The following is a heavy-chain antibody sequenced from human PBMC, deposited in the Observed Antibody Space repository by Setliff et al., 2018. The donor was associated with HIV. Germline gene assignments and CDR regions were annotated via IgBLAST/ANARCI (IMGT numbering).Heavy chain of an antibody. V-gene: IGHV3-21*01. Sequence: GGSLRLSCAASGFTFSTYSMSWVRQAPGKGLEWVSSISSTSIYIYYADSVKGRFTISRDNAKNSLYLQMNSLRAEDTAVYYCARGRGFGESGYSYYYMDVWGKGTTVTVSS. CDR1: GFTFSTYS. D-gene: IGHD3-10*01. CDR2: ISSTSIYI. CDR3: ARGRGFGESGYSYYYMDV. J-gene: IGHJ6*03.